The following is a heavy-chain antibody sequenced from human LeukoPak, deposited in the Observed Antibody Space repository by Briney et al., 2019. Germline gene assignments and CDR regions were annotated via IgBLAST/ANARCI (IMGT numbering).Heavy chain of an antibody. Sequence: ASVTVSCKASGYTFTSYGISWVRQAPGQGLEWMGWISAYNGNTNYAQKLQGRVTMTTDTSTSTAYMELRSLRSDDTAVYYCARDPGWARGVIVLFDYWGQGTLVTVSS. D-gene: IGHD3-10*01. CDR1: GYTFTSYG. V-gene: IGHV1-18*01. CDR2: ISAYNGNT. J-gene: IGHJ4*02. CDR3: ARDPGWARGVIVLFDY.